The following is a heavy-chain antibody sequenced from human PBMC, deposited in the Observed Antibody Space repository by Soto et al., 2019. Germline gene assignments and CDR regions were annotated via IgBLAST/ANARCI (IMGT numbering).Heavy chain of an antibody. CDR3: ARDRDYDFWSCYGVGFRGMDV. CDR2: IKQDGSEK. D-gene: IGHD3-3*01. J-gene: IGHJ6*02. Sequence: EVQLVESGGGLVQPGRSLRLSCAASGFTFSSYWMSWVRQAPGKGLEWVANIKQDGSEKYYVDSVKGRFTISRDNAKNSLCLQMNSLRAEETVVYYCARDRDYDFWSCYGVGFRGMDVWGQGTTVTVSS. V-gene: IGHV3-7*01. CDR1: GFTFSSYW.